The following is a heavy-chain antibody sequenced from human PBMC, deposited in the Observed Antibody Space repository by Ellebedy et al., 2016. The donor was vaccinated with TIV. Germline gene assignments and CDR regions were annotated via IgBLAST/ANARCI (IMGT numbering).Heavy chain of an antibody. CDR1: GGSFSGYY. Sequence: SETLSLTXAVYGGSFSGYYWSWIRQPPGKGLEWIGEINHSGSTNYNPSLKSRVTISVDTSKNQFSLKLSSVTAADTAVYYCARDVRYNYYYGMDVWGQGTTVTVSS. CDR2: INHSGST. CDR3: ARDVRYNYYYGMDV. V-gene: IGHV4-34*01. J-gene: IGHJ6*02.